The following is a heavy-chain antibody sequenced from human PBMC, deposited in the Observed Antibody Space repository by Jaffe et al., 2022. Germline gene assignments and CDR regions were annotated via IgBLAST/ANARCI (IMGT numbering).Heavy chain of an antibody. CDR1: GFTFSSYE. V-gene: IGHV3-48*03. CDR2: ISSSGSTI. J-gene: IGHJ4*02. Sequence: EVQLVESGGGLVQPGGSLRLSCAASGFTFSSYEMNWVRQAPGKGLEWVSYISSSGSTIYYADSVKGRFTISRDNAKNSLYLQMNSLRAEDTAVYYCARQGYYDSSGLDYWGQGTLVTVSS. D-gene: IGHD3-22*01. CDR3: ARQGYYDSSGLDY.